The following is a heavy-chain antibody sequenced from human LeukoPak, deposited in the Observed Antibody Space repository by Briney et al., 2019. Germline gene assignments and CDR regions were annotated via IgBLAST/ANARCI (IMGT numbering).Heavy chain of an antibody. Sequence: GGSLRLSCAASGFTFSSYWMSWVRQAPGKGLEWVAHIKRDGSEKYYVDSVKGRFTISRDNAKNSLYLQMDSLRAEDTAVYYCARENYYDGSGSPSASAPVDHWGQGTLVTVSS. J-gene: IGHJ4*02. D-gene: IGHD3-22*01. V-gene: IGHV3-7*01. CDR3: ARENYYDGSGSPSASAPVDH. CDR1: GFTFSSYW. CDR2: IKRDGSEK.